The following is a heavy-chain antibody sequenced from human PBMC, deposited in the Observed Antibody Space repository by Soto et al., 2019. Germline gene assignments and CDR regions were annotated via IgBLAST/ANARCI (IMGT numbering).Heavy chain of an antibody. D-gene: IGHD3-3*01. V-gene: IGHV1-8*02. Sequence: ASVKVSCKASGYTFTSYGISWVRQATGQGLEWMGWMNPNSGNTGYAQKFQGRVTMTRNTSISTAYMELSSLRSEDTAVYYCARGRFLEWLLVYWGQGTLVTVSS. CDR2: MNPNSGNT. CDR3: ARGRFLEWLLVY. CDR1: GYTFTSYG. J-gene: IGHJ4*02.